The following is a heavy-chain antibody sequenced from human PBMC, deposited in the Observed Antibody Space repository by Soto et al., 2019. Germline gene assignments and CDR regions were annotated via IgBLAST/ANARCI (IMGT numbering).Heavy chain of an antibody. V-gene: IGHV1-3*01. Sequence: QVQLVQSGAEVKKPGASVKVSCKASGYTFTSYAMHWVRQAPGQRLEWMGWINAGNGNTKYSQKFQGRVTITRDTSASTAYMELSSLRSEDTAVYYCARADFCSGGSCSYYGMDVWGQGTTVTVSS. CDR1: GYTFTSYA. J-gene: IGHJ6*02. D-gene: IGHD2-15*01. CDR3: ARADFCSGGSCSYYGMDV. CDR2: INAGNGNT.